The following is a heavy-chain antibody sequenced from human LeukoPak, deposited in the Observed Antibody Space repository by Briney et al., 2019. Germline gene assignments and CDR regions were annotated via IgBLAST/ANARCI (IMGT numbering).Heavy chain of an antibody. D-gene: IGHD3-22*01. CDR1: GFSLSTREVG. Sequence: SGPTLVKPTQTLTLTCTVSGFSLSTREVGVGWIRQPPGKALEWLALIYWDDDQRYSPSLKSRLTITQDTSKNQVVLTMANMDPVDTATYYCAHTSPDSSGHHWFDPWGQGTLVTVSS. J-gene: IGHJ5*02. CDR3: AHTSPDSSGHHWFDP. CDR2: IYWDDDQ. V-gene: IGHV2-5*02.